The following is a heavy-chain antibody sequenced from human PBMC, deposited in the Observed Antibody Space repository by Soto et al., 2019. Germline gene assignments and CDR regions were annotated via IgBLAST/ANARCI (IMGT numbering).Heavy chain of an antibody. D-gene: IGHD5-12*01. V-gene: IGHV3-33*01. CDR3: ARGPYSGSDFDEILYYFDY. J-gene: IGHJ4*02. CDR2: IWHDGSNK. CDR1: GFTFSSYG. Sequence: GGSLRLSCAASGFTFSSYGMHWVRQAPGTGLEWVAVIWHDGSNKYYADFVKGRFTISRDNSKNTLYLQMTFLRAEDTAMYYCARGPYSGSDFDEILYYFDYWGQGTQVTVSS.